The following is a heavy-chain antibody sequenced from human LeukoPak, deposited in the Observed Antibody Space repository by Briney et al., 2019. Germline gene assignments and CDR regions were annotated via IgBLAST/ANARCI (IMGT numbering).Heavy chain of an antibody. J-gene: IGHJ4*02. Sequence: GSLRLSCAASGFTFSSYAMSWVRQPPGKGLEWIGSIYYSGSTYYNPSLKSRVTISVDTSKNQFSLKLSSVTAADTAVYYCAYDFWSGSFDYWGQGTLVTVSS. CDR1: GFTFSSYA. CDR3: AYDFWSGSFDY. D-gene: IGHD3-3*01. V-gene: IGHV4-39*01. CDR2: IYYSGST.